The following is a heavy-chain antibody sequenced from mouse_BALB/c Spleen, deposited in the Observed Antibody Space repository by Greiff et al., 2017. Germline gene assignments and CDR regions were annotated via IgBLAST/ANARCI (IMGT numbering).Heavy chain of an antibody. CDR2: ISYSGST. CDR1: GYSITSDYA. D-gene: IGHD1-2*01. J-gene: IGHJ3*01. Sequence: EVQLQQSGPGLVKPSQSLSLTCTVTGYSITSDYAWNWIRQFPGNKLEWMGYISYSGSTSYNPSLKSRISITRDTSKNQFFLQLNSVTTEDTATYYCARSLTTAAWFAYWGQGTLVTVSA. V-gene: IGHV3-2*02. CDR3: ARSLTTAAWFAY.